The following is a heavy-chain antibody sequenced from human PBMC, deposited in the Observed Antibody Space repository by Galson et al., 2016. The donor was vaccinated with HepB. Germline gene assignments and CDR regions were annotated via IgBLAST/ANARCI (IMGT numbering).Heavy chain of an antibody. D-gene: IGHD3-22*01. CDR2: IRSKTYGATT. V-gene: IGHV3-49*03. CDR3: SRATKLYYCDSSGYGY. CDR1: GFTFGDYV. J-gene: IGHJ4*02. Sequence: SLRLSCAASGFTFGDYVMSWFRQAPGMGLEWVGFIRSKTYGATTEYAASVKGRFSISRDDSNSIAYLQMNSLKTEDTAVYYCSRATKLYYCDSSGYGYWGQGTLVTVSS.